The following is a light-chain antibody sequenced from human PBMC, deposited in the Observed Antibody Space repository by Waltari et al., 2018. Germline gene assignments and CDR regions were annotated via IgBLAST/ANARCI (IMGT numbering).Light chain of an antibody. Sequence: EIVLTQSPGTLALSPGERATLSCRASQSVSSSYLALYQHKPGQAPRLLIYGASSRATDIPDRFSGSGSGTEFTLTISRLEPEDFAVYYCQQYGSSSWTFGQGTKVEIK. CDR2: GAS. V-gene: IGKV3-20*01. CDR3: QQYGSSSWT. CDR1: QSVSSSY. J-gene: IGKJ1*01.